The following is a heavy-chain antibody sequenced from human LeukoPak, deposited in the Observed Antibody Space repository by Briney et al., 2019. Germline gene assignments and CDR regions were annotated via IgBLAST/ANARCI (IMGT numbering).Heavy chain of an antibody. CDR2: ISYDGSNK. CDR1: GFTFSSYG. J-gene: IGHJ4*02. CDR3: AKDRNHCSGGTCSDFDY. V-gene: IGHV3-30*18. D-gene: IGHD2-15*01. Sequence: PGRSLRLSCAASGFTFSSYGMHWVRQAPGKGLEGMAVISYDGSNKYYADSVKGRFTISRDNSKDTLYLQMNSLRPEDTAVYSCAKDRNHCSGGTCSDFDYWGQGTLVTVSS.